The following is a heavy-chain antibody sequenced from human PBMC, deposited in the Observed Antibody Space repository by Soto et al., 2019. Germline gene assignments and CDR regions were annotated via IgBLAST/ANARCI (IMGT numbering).Heavy chain of an antibody. CDR1: GGSISSGDYY. V-gene: IGHV4-30-4*01. CDR3: ARGVRIVLMVYAVDAFDI. J-gene: IGHJ4*02. Sequence: SETLSLTCTVSGGSISSGDYYWSWIRQPPGKGLEWIGYIYYSGSTYYNPSLKSRVTISVDTSKNQFSLKLSSVTAADTAVYYCARGVRIVLMVYAVDAFDIWGQGTLVTVSS. D-gene: IGHD2-8*01. CDR2: IYYSGST.